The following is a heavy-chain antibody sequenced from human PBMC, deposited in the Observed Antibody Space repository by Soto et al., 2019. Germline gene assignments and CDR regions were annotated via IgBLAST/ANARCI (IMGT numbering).Heavy chain of an antibody. CDR3: ARRLYYDSSGFEGGGMHV. J-gene: IGHJ6*02. Sequence: PSETLSLTCTVSGGSISSSSYYWGWIRQPPGKGLEWIGSIYYSGSTYYNPSLKSRVTISVDTSKNQFSLKLSSVTAADTAVYYCARRLYYDSSGFEGGGMHVWGQGTTVTVSS. CDR2: IYYSGST. V-gene: IGHV4-39*01. CDR1: GGSISSSSYY. D-gene: IGHD3-22*01.